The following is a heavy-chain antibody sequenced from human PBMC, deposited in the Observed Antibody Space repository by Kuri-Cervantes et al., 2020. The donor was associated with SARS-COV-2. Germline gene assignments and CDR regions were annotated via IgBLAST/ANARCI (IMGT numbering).Heavy chain of an antibody. CDR3: ARDRSYYDSGGYYFDL. Sequence: GGSLKLSFAASGFILSQYWMTWVRQAPGKGLEWVANINQDGSEKYYVDSVKGRFTLSRDNAKNSLYLQMNSLGVEDTAVDYCARDRSYYDSGGYYFDLWGQGALVTVSS. V-gene: IGHV3-7*03. J-gene: IGHJ4*02. CDR2: INQDGSEK. CDR1: GFILSQYW. D-gene: IGHD3-22*01.